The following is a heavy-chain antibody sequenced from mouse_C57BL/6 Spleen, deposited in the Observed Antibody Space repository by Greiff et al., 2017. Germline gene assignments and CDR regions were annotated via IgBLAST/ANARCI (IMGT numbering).Heavy chain of an antibody. CDR3: ARGGTVVAPYYMDY. CDR2: IDPSDSYT. J-gene: IGHJ4*01. V-gene: IGHV1-59*01. D-gene: IGHD1-1*01. Sequence: QVQLQQPGAELVRPGTSVKLSCKASGYTFTSYWMHWVKQRPGQGLEWIGVIDPSDSYTTYNQKFKGKATLTVDTSSSTAYMQLSSLTSEDSAVYYCARGGTVVAPYYMDYWGQGTSLTVSS. CDR1: GYTFTSYW.